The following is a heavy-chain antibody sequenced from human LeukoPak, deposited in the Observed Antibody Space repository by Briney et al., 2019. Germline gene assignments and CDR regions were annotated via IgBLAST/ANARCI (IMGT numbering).Heavy chain of an antibody. J-gene: IGHJ5*02. Sequence: GGSLRLSCAASGFTFSSYAMHWVRQAPGKGLEWVAVISYDGSNKYYADSVKGRFTISRDNSKNTLYLQMNSLRAEDTAAYYCAEGDILTGAWGQGTLVTVSS. CDR2: ISYDGSNK. CDR1: GFTFSSYA. D-gene: IGHD3-9*01. V-gene: IGHV3-30-3*02. CDR3: AEGDILTGA.